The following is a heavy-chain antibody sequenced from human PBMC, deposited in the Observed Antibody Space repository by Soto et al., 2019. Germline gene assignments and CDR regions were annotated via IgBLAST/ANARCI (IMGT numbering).Heavy chain of an antibody. CDR3: AKNVTTTAFDY. CDR1: GFTFSSYA. Sequence: EVQLLESGGGLVQPGGSLRLSCADSGFTFSSYAVSWVRQAPGKGLEWVSSISDTGVGTYYGDSVKGRFTISRDNSKNTLDLQMNSLRAEDTAVYYCAKNVTTTAFDYWGQGTLVTVSS. V-gene: IGHV3-23*01. D-gene: IGHD4-17*01. J-gene: IGHJ4*02. CDR2: ISDTGVGT.